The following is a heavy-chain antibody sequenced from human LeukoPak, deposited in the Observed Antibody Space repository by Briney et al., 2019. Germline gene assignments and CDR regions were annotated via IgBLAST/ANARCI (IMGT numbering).Heavy chain of an antibody. V-gene: IGHV4-34*01. J-gene: IGHJ3*01. Sequence: ASETLSLTCAVYGGSFSGYYWSWIRQPPGKGLEWIGEINHSRSTNYNPSLKSRVTISVDTSKNQFSLKLSSVTAADTAVYYCARTYYYDSSGFLNWGQGTMVTVSS. CDR1: GGSFSGYY. CDR3: ARTYYYDSSGFLN. D-gene: IGHD3-22*01. CDR2: INHSRST.